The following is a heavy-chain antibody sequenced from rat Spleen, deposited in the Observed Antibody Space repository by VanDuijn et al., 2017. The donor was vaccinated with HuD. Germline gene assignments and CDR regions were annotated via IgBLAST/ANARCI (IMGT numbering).Heavy chain of an antibody. D-gene: IGHD1-11*01. CDR1: GFTFDDYH. CDR2: INYDGSNT. V-gene: IGHV5-7*01. CDR3: ARLWLRRVHNWFAY. Sequence: EVQLVESGGGLVQPGRSLKLSCAASGFTFDDYHMAWVRQAPTKGLEWVASINYDGSNTYYRVSVKGRFTISRDNAKSTLYLQMDSLRSEDTATYYCARLWLRRVHNWFAYWGQGTLVTVSS. J-gene: IGHJ3*01.